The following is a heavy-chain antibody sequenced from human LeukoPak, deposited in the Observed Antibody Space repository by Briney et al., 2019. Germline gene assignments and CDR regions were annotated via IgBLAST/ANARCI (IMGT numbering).Heavy chain of an antibody. V-gene: IGHV4-31*03. CDR2: IYYSGST. Sequence: SETLSLTCTVSGGSISSGGYYWSWIRQHPGKGLEWIGYIYYSGSTYYNPSLKSRVTISVDTSKNQFSLKLSSVTAADTAVYYCAREPATYYYYGMDVWGQGTTVTVSS. J-gene: IGHJ6*02. CDR1: GGSISSGGYY. CDR3: AREPATYYYYGMDV.